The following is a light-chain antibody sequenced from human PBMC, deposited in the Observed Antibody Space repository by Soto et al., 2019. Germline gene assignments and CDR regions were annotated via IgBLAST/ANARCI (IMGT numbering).Light chain of an antibody. CDR2: GAS. J-gene: IGKJ2*01. V-gene: IGKV3-15*01. Sequence: EIVMTQSPANLSVSPGERATLSCRASQSVSSNLAWYQQKPGQGPRLLIYGASTRATGIPARFSGSGSGTEFTLTISSLQSEDFAVYYCRQYNKWSPYPFGQGTKVEI. CDR1: QSVSSN. CDR3: RQYNKWSPYP.